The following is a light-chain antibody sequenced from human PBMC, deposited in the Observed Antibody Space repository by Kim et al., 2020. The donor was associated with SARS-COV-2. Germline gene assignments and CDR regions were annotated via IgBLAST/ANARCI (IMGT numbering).Light chain of an antibody. V-gene: IGLV3-1*01. CDR3: QAWDTSTVV. CDR2: QDN. CDR1: KLGDKY. J-gene: IGLJ3*02. Sequence: SYELTQPHSVSASPGQTATITCYGDKLGDKYACWYQQKPGQSPVLVIYQDNKRPSGIPERFSGSNSGNTATLTISGTQPIDEADYYCQAWDTSTVVFGGGTKLTVL.